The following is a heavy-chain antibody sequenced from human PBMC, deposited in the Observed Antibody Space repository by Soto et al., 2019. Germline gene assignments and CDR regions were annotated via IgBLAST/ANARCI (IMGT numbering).Heavy chain of an antibody. V-gene: IGHV4-34*01. J-gene: IGHJ2*01. D-gene: IGHD4-17*01. CDR3: ARGPIYGGNSRYWYFDL. Sequence: NPSETLSLTCAVYGGSFSGYYWSWIRQPPGKGLEWIGEINHSGSTNYNPSLKSRVTISVDTSKNQFSLKLSSVTAADTAVYYCARGPIYGGNSRYWYFDLWGRGTLVTVSS. CDR2: INHSGST. CDR1: GGSFSGYY.